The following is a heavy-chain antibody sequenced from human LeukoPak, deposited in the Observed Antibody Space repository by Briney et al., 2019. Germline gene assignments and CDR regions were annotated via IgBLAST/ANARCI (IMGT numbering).Heavy chain of an antibody. Sequence: GGSLRLSCAASGFTFSSYRMNWVRQAPGKGLEWVSSISSSSSYIYYADSVKGRFIISRDNAKNSLYLQMNSLRAEDTAVYYCAKRVFGDYTFDYWGQGTLATVSS. CDR1: GFTFSSYR. D-gene: IGHD4-17*01. CDR3: AKRVFGDYTFDY. J-gene: IGHJ4*02. V-gene: IGHV3-21*01. CDR2: ISSSSSYI.